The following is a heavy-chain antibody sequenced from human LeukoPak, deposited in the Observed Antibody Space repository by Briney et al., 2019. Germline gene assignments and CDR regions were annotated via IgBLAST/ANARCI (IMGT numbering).Heavy chain of an antibody. CDR1: GFTFSSYT. CDR2: ISSSSDHI. Sequence: GGSLRLSCAASGFTFSSYTMNWVRQAPGKGLEWVSSISSSSDHISYADSLKGRFTISRDNVKNSLYLQMISLRAEDTAVYYCARGTYGRYDYWGQGTLVTVSS. CDR3: ARGTYGRYDY. D-gene: IGHD3-10*01. J-gene: IGHJ4*02. V-gene: IGHV3-21*06.